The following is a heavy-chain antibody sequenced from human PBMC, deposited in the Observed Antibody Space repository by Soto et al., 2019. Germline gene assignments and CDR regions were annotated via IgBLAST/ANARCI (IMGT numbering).Heavy chain of an antibody. CDR3: AKDGGGYNYGSVMLDKYYYGMDV. CDR2: ISYDGTNK. J-gene: IGHJ6*02. CDR1: GFTFSTYA. V-gene: IGHV3-30-3*02. D-gene: IGHD5-18*01. Sequence: QVQMVEFGGGVVQPGRSLRLSCAASGFTFSTYAMHWVCQAPGKGLEWVAVISYDGTNKYYADSVRGRFTISRDNSKNTLCMQMNSLRAEDTAVYHCAKDGGGYNYGSVMLDKYYYGMDVWGQGTTVPVSS.